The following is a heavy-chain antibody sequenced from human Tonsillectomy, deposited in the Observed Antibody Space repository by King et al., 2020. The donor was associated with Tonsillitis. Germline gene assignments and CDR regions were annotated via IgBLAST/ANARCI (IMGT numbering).Heavy chain of an antibody. CDR2: IYPHDSDT. D-gene: IGHD3-9*01. CDR3: ARRGTYYDISTGLTRGSFDV. J-gene: IGHJ3*01. V-gene: IGHV5-51*01. Sequence: QLVQSGAEVKKPGESLKISCKGSGYSFTSYWIGWVRQMPGKGLEWMGIIYPHDSDTRYSPSFQGQVTISADKSITIAYLQWSSLKASDAAMYYCARRGTYYDISTGLTRGSFDVWGQGTMVTVSS. CDR1: GYSFTSYW.